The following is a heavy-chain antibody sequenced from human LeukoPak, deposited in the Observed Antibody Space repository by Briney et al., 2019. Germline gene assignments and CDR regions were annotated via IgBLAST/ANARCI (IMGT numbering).Heavy chain of an antibody. D-gene: IGHD3-22*01. CDR2: IKTYNGNT. J-gene: IGHJ4*02. CDR1: GYTFTSYG. V-gene: IGHV1-18*01. Sequence: ASLKVSCKASGYTFTSYGISWVRQAPGQGLEWMGWIKTYNGNTNFAQKLQGRVTMTTDTSTSPAYMELRSLRSDDTAVYYCARDGSFYYDTSGYFYGFDYWGQGTLVTVSS. CDR3: ARDGSFYYDTSGYFYGFDY.